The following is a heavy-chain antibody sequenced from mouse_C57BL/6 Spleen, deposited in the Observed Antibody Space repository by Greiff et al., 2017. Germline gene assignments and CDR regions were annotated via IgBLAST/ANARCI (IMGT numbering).Heavy chain of an antibody. Sequence: VQLQQPGAELVKPGASVKMSCKASGYTFTSYWITWVKQRPGQGLEWIGDIYPGSGSTNYNEKFKSKATLTVDTSSSTAYMQLSSLTSEDSAVYYGARRYYGSSRAMDYWGQGTSVTVSS. J-gene: IGHJ4*01. V-gene: IGHV1-55*01. D-gene: IGHD1-1*01. CDR1: GYTFTSYW. CDR2: IYPGSGST. CDR3: ARRYYGSSRAMDY.